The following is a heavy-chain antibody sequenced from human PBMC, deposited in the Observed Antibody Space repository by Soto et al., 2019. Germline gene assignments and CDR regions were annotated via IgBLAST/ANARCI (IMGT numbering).Heavy chain of an antibody. D-gene: IGHD6-19*01. J-gene: IGHJ4*02. CDR2: ISWNSGSI. V-gene: IGHV3-9*01. CDR3: AKDKTLSGWYAFDY. Sequence: EVQLVESGGGLVEPVRSLRLSCAASGFSFDDYAMHWVRQAPGKGLEWVSGISWNSGSIGYADSVKGRFTISRDNAKNSLYLQMNSLRAEDTALYYCAKDKTLSGWYAFDYWGQGTLVTVSS. CDR1: GFSFDDYA.